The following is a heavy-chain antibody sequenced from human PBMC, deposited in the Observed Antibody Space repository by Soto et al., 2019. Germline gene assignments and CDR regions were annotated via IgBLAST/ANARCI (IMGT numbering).Heavy chain of an antibody. J-gene: IGHJ6*02. CDR1: GFTFSSYA. CDR2: ISYDGSNK. CDR3: ARDKPTVTTGRYYGMDV. D-gene: IGHD4-4*01. Sequence: PGGSLRLSCAASGFTFSSYAMHWVRQAPGKGLEWVAVISYDGSNKYYADSVKGRFTISRDNSKNTLYLQMNSLRAEDTAVYYCARDKPTVTTGRYYGMDVWGQGTTVTVSS. V-gene: IGHV3-30-3*01.